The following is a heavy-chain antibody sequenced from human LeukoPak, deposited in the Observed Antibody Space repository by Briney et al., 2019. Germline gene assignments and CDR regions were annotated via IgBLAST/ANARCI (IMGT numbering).Heavy chain of an antibody. Sequence: ASVKVSCKASGYTFTGYYMHWVRQAPGQGLEWMGWINPNSGGTNYAQKFQGRVTMTRDTSIRTAYMELSRLRSDDTAVYYCARIGGSYAAKGWFDPWGQGTLVTVSS. J-gene: IGHJ5*02. CDR3: ARIGGSYAAKGWFDP. D-gene: IGHD1-26*01. CDR1: GYTFTGYY. V-gene: IGHV1-2*02. CDR2: INPNSGGT.